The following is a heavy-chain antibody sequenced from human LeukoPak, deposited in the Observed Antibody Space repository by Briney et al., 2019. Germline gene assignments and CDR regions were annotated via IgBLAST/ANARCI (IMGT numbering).Heavy chain of an antibody. Sequence: GGSLRLSCAASGFTFDDYAMHWVRQAPGKGLEWVSGISWNSGSIGYADSVKGRFTISRDNAKNPLYLQMNSLRAEDTALYYCAKRDGGSLGYDYWGQGTLVTVSS. CDR2: ISWNSGSI. J-gene: IGHJ4*02. D-gene: IGHD1-26*01. CDR3: AKRDGGSLGYDY. V-gene: IGHV3-9*01. CDR1: GFTFDDYA.